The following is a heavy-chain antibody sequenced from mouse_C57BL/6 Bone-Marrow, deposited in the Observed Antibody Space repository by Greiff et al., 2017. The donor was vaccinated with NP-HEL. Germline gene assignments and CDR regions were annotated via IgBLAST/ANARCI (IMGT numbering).Heavy chain of an antibody. Sequence: LQESGAELVRPGTSVKVSCKASGYAFTNYLIEWVQQRPGQGLEWIGVLNTGRGGTNYTEKFKGKATLTADKSSSTAYMQLSSLTSEDSAVYFCARPLYSNLLYFDVWGTGTTVTVSS. CDR3: ARPLYSNLLYFDV. CDR1: GYAFTNYL. CDR2: LNTGRGGT. V-gene: IGHV1-54*01. D-gene: IGHD2-5*01. J-gene: IGHJ1*03.